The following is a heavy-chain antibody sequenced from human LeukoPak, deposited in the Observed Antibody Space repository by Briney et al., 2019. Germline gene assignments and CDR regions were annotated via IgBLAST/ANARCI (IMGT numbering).Heavy chain of an antibody. CDR3: ASAQRGRSGKYGMDV. Sequence: SETLSLTCTVSGGSISSYYWSWTRQHPGKGLEWIGYIYYSGSTYYNPSLKSRVTISVDTSKNQFSLKLSSVTAADTAVYYCASAQRGRSGKYGMDVWGQGTTVTVSS. CDR2: IYYSGST. J-gene: IGHJ6*02. V-gene: IGHV4-59*06. CDR1: GGSISSYY. D-gene: IGHD3-10*01.